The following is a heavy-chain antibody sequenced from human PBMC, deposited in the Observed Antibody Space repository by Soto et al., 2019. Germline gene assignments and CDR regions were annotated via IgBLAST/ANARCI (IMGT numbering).Heavy chain of an antibody. J-gene: IGHJ4*02. CDR1: GFTFSSYA. Sequence: EVQLLESGGGLVQPGGSLRLSCAASGFTFSSYAMSWVRQAPGKGLEWVSAISGSGGSTYYADSVKGRFTTPRDNSKNTLYLQMNSLRAEDTAVYYCAKNPNMVRGVMMDYWGQGTLVTVSS. CDR2: ISGSGGST. CDR3: AKNPNMVRGVMMDY. D-gene: IGHD3-10*01. V-gene: IGHV3-23*01.